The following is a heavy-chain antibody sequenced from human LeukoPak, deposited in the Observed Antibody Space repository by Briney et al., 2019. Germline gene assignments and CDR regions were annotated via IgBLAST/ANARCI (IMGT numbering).Heavy chain of an antibody. CDR1: GFTFSSYG. CDR3: AKDREYDFWSGYFDY. D-gene: IGHD3-3*01. J-gene: IGHJ4*02. CDR2: IRYDGGNK. V-gene: IGHV3-30*02. Sequence: PGGSLRLSCAASGFTFSSYGMHWVRQAPGKGLEWVAFIRYDGGNKYYADSVKGRFTISRDNSKNTLYLQMNSLRAEDTAVYYCAKDREYDFWSGYFDYWGQGTLVTVSS.